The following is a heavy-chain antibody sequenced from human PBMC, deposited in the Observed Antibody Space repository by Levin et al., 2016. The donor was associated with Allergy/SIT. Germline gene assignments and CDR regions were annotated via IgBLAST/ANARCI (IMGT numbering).Heavy chain of an antibody. CDR3: AREGRGYSQA. Sequence: WIRQPPGKGLEWIGYIYYSGSTYYNPSLKSRVTISVDTSKNQFSLKLSSVTAADTAVYYCAREGRGYSQAWGQGTLVTVSS. J-gene: IGHJ5*02. D-gene: IGHD5-18*01. V-gene: IGHV4-31*02. CDR2: IYYSGST.